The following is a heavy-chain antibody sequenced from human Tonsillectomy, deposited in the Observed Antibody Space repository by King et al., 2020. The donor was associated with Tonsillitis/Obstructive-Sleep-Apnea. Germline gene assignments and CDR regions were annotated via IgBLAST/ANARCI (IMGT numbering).Heavy chain of an antibody. Sequence: TLKESGPTLVKPTQTLTLTCTFSGFSLSTSGVGVGWIRQPPGKALEWLALIYWDDDKRYSPSLKSRLTITKDTSKNQVVLTMTNMDPVDTATYYCVRGVYYYYYMDVWGKGTTVTVSS. CDR1: GFSLSTSGVG. V-gene: IGHV2-5*02. D-gene: IGHD3-16*01. CDR2: IYWDDDK. J-gene: IGHJ6*03. CDR3: VRGVYYYYYMDV.